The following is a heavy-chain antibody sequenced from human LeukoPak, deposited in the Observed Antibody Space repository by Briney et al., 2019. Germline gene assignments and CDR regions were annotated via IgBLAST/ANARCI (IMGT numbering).Heavy chain of an antibody. V-gene: IGHV4-31*03. D-gene: IGHD2-21*01. CDR1: GGSISSGDYY. CDR2: IYYGGNT. Sequence: SQTLSLTCTVSGGSISSGDYYWSWIRQHPGKGLEWIGYIYYGGNTYYNPSLESRVTISLDTSKNKFSLKLSSVTAADTAIYYCASGGALIATLAYWGQGILVTVSS. CDR3: ASGGALIATLAY. J-gene: IGHJ4*02.